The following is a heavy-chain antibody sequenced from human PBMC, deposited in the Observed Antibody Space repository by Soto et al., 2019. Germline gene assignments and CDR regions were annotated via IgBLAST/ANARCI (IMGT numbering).Heavy chain of an antibody. J-gene: IGHJ6*03. Sequence: EVQLVESGGGLVQPGRSLRLSCAASGFTFDDYAMHWVRQAPGKGLEWVSGVSSTSGTMGYADSVRGRFTISRDNAKNSLYLQMNSLRAEDXALXXXXXXFQTXXXXMDVWGKGTTVTVSS. CDR3: XXXFQTXXXXMDV. V-gene: IGHV3-9*01. CDR1: GFTFDDYA. CDR2: VSSTSGTM.